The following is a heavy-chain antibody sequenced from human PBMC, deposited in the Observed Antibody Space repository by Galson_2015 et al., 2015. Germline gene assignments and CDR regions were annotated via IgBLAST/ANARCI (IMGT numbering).Heavy chain of an antibody. CDR3: ASAQKGYDATDY. V-gene: IGHV3-21*01. Sequence: SLRLSCAASGFIFSTYSMNWVRQAPGKGLEWVSSITSSSSYISYADSVKGRFAVSRDNAKNSLFLQMNSLRDDDTAVYYCASAQKGYDATDYWGQGTLVTVSS. J-gene: IGHJ4*02. D-gene: IGHD3-16*01. CDR1: GFIFSTYS. CDR2: ITSSSSYI.